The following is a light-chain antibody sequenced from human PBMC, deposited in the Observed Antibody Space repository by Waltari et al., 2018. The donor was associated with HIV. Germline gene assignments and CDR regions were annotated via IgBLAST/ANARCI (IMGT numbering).Light chain of an antibody. CDR2: EVP. CDR1: NSDIGSYDY. CDR3: SSFADRDGFYVL. J-gene: IGLJ2*01. Sequence: QSALTQPPSASGYPGQSVTLSCTGSNSDIGSYDYVSWYQLHPGKAPKLVISEVPRRPSGVSDRFAGSKSAYPAFLTFSGLQAEDESDYYCSSFADRDGFYVLFGGGTRLTVL. V-gene: IGLV2-8*01.